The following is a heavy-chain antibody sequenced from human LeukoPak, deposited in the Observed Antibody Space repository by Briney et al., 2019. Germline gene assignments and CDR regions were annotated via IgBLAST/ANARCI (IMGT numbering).Heavy chain of an antibody. Sequence: SETLSLTCTVSGGSISSYYWAWIRQPPGKGLEWIGSIHYSGSTYYNPSLQSRVTISIDTSKSQFSLKLRFVTAADTAVYYCARVRCSGGSCPYYYYYYYMDVWGKGTTVTVSS. CDR1: GGSISSYY. V-gene: IGHV4-39*07. CDR3: ARVRCSGGSCPYYYYYYYMDV. J-gene: IGHJ6*03. D-gene: IGHD2-15*01. CDR2: IHYSGST.